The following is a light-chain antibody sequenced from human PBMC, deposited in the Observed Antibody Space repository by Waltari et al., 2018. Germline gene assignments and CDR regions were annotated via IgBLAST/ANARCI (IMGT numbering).Light chain of an antibody. J-gene: IGLJ2*01. Sequence: QSVLTQPPSVSGAPGQRVTISCTGSSSNIGAGYDVHWYQQLPATAPKLLIYGTSNRPSGVPDLFSGSKSGTSASLAITGLQAEDEADYYCQSYDSSLRVVFGGGTKLTVL. CDR3: QSYDSSLRVV. V-gene: IGLV1-40*01. CDR1: SSNIGAGYD. CDR2: GTS.